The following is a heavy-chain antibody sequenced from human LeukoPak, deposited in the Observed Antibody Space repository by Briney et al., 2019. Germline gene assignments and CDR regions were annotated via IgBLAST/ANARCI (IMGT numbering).Heavy chain of an antibody. CDR1: GFTFSSYG. V-gene: IGHV3-43*02. Sequence: GGSLRLSCAASGFTFSSYGMHWVRQAPGKGLEWVSLISGDGGSTYYADSVKGRFTISRDNSKNSLYPQMKSLRTEDTALYYCAKGDIVVVPSGRYYYYMDVWGKGTTVTVSS. J-gene: IGHJ6*03. CDR2: ISGDGGST. CDR3: AKGDIVVVPSGRYYYYMDV. D-gene: IGHD2-2*01.